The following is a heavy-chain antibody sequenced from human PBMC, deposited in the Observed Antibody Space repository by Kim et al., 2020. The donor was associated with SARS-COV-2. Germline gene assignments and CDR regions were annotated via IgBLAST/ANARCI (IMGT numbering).Heavy chain of an antibody. D-gene: IGHD6-13*01. CDR3: ARVRGYSSSWYSPNPDYYYYYGMDV. J-gene: IGHJ6*02. Sequence: SVKVSCKASGGTFSSYAISWVRQAPGQGLEWMGGIIPIFGTANYAQKFQGRVTITADESTSTAYMELSSLRSEDTAVYYCARVRGYSSSWYSPNPDYYYYYGMDVWGQGTTVTVSS. CDR2: IIPIFGTA. V-gene: IGHV1-69*13. CDR1: GGTFSSYA.